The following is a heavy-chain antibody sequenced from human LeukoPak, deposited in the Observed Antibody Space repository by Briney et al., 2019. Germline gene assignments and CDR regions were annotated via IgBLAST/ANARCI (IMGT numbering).Heavy chain of an antibody. CDR2: ISSSGGSA. CDR3: AKLKDIDLGWGIDI. Sequence: GGSLRLSCAASGFAFSSYAMTWVRQAPGRGLEWVSDISSSGGSAYYADSVKGRFTISRDNSKNTLYVQMNSLRAEDTAIYYCAKLKDIDLGWGIDIWGQGTTVTVS. CDR1: GFAFSSYA. J-gene: IGHJ6*02. V-gene: IGHV3-23*01. D-gene: IGHD2-15*01.